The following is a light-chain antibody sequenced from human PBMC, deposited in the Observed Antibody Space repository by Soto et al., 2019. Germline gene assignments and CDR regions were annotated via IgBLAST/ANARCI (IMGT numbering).Light chain of an antibody. CDR1: QSVSSSY. CDR3: QQYGSSPIFA. J-gene: IGKJ3*01. Sequence: EIVLTQSPGTLSLSPGERATLSCRASQSVSSSYLAWYQQKPGQAPRLLIYGASSRATGIPDRFSGSGSGTDFSLTISGLEAEEFAVYYCQQYGSSPIFALGPGTKVDIK. V-gene: IGKV3-20*01. CDR2: GAS.